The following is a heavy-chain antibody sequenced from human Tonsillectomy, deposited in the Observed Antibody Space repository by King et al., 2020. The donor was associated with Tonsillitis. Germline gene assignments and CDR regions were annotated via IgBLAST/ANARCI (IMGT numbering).Heavy chain of an antibody. CDR3: ARDPGITMMCCYGMDV. J-gene: IGHJ6*02. CDR1: GFTVSSNY. CDR2: IYGGGST. V-gene: IGHV3-53*01. D-gene: IGHD3-22*01. Sequence: QLVQSGGGLIQPGGSLRLSCAASGFTVSSNYMSWVRQAPGKGLEWVSLIYGGGSTYYADSVKGRFTISRDNSKNTLYLQMNSLRAEDTAVYYCARDPGITMMCCYGMDVWGQGTTVTVSS.